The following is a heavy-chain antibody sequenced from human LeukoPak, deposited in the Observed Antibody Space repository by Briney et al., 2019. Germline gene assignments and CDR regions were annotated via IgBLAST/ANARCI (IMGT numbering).Heavy chain of an antibody. CDR2: IYYSGST. V-gene: IGHV4-59*06. CDR1: GDSVSSTY. D-gene: IGHD6-19*01. CDR3: ARSGSGWTDFDY. J-gene: IGHJ4*02. Sequence: SETLSLTCPVSGDSVSSTYWHWIRQHPGKGLEWIGYIYYSGSTYSNPPLKSRVTISVATSKNQFSLKLSSVTAADTAVYYCARSGSGWTDFDYWGQGTLVTVSS.